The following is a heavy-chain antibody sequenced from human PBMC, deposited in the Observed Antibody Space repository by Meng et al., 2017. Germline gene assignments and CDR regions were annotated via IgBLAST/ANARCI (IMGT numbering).Heavy chain of an antibody. J-gene: IGHJ4*02. CDR1: GFTFSSYA. Sequence: GGSLRLSCAASGFTFSSYAMSWVRQAPGKGLEWVSAISGSGGSTYYADSVKGRFTISRDNSKNTLNLQMNSLRAEDTAVYYCAKTPRVVFIVGATVSLDYWGQGTLVTVSS. D-gene: IGHD1-26*01. CDR3: AKTPRVVFIVGATVSLDY. CDR2: ISGSGGST. V-gene: IGHV3-23*01.